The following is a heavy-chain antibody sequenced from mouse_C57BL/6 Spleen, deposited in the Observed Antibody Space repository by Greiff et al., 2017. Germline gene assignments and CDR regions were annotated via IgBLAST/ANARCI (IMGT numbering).Heavy chain of an antibody. CDR2: IYPRSGNT. V-gene: IGHV1-81*01. J-gene: IGHJ3*01. D-gene: IGHD2-3*01. Sequence: QVQLQQSGAELARPGASVKLSCKASGYTFTSYGISWVKQRTGQGLEWIGEIYPRSGNTYYNEKFKGKATLTADKSSSTAYMELRSLTSEDAAVYFCARQVEGYYEFAYWGQGTLVTVSA. CDR1: GYTFTSYG. CDR3: ARQVEGYYEFAY.